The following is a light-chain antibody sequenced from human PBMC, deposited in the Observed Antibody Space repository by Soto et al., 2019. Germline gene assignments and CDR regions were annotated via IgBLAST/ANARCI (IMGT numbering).Light chain of an antibody. CDR2: DAS. V-gene: IGKV1-5*01. CDR3: QQYSSSSLPT. J-gene: IGKJ4*01. Sequence: DIQMTQSPSILSASVGDSVTITCRASQSVSRWLAWYQQKPGKAPKLLIYDASSLNSGVPSRFSGSQSGTEFTLTFTSLLPDDFATYFCQQYSSSSLPTFGGGTKVDI. CDR1: QSVSRW.